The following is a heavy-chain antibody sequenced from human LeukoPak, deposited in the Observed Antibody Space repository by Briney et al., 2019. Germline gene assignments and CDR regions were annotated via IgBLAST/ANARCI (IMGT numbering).Heavy chain of an antibody. J-gene: IGHJ4*02. CDR3: ARGDTAMDY. CDR2: IYYSGST. V-gene: IGHV4-59*11. D-gene: IGHD5-18*01. CDR1: GGSISSHY. Sequence: SETLSLTCTVSGGSISSHYWSWIRQPPGKGLEWIGYIYYSGSTNYNPSLKSRVTISVDTSKNQFSLKLSSVTAADTAVYYCARGDTAMDYWGQGTLVTVSS.